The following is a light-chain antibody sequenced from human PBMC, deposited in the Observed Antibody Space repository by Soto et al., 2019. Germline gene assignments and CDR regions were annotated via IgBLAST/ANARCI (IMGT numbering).Light chain of an antibody. V-gene: IGLV4-69*01. CDR3: QTWGTGIVV. CDR1: SGHSSYA. CDR2: LNSDGSH. J-gene: IGLJ2*01. Sequence: QPVLTQSPSASASLGASVKLTCTLSSGHSSYAIAWHQQQPEKGPRYLMKLNSDGSHSKGDGIPDRFSGSSSGAERYLTISSLQSEDEADYCCQTWGTGIVVFGGGTQLTVL.